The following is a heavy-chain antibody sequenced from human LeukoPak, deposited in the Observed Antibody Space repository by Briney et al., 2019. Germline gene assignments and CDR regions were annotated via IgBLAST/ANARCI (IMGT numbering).Heavy chain of an antibody. CDR1: GGSITNYY. CDR3: ASRRSSGVCDY. J-gene: IGHJ4*02. Sequence: DPSQTLSLTCTISGGSITNYYWTWIRQPPGKGLEWIGYASFSETTDYNPSLKNRVTISVDTSKNQFSLKLNSVTAADTAVYYCASRRSSGVCDYWGQGTLVTVSS. D-gene: IGHD2-8*01. CDR2: ASFSETT. V-gene: IGHV4-59*01.